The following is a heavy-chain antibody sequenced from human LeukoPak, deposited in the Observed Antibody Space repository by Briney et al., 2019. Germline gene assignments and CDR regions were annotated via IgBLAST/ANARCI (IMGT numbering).Heavy chain of an antibody. D-gene: IGHD3-22*01. CDR2: IYSGGST. V-gene: IGHV3-53*01. CDR1: GFTVSSNY. J-gene: IGHJ3*01. Sequence: PGGSLRLSCAASGFTVSSNYKSWVRQAPGRGLEWVSVIYSGGSTYYADSVKGRFTISRDNSKNTLYLQMNSLRAEDTAVYYCARVITDYYDSSGYYSLWGQGTMVTVSS. CDR3: ARVITDYYDSSGYYSL.